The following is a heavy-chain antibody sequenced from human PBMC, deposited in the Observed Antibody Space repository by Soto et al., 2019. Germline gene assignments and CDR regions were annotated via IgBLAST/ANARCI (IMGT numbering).Heavy chain of an antibody. CDR2: IYHSGST. CDR1: CGSISSGGYS. J-gene: IGHJ4*02. V-gene: IGHV4-30-2*01. D-gene: IGHD5-12*01. Sequence: SETLSLTCAVSCGSISSGGYSWSWIRQPPGKGLEWIGYIYHSGSTYYNPSLKSRVTISVDRSKNQFSLKLSSVTAADTAVYYCARVSRDGYNYYFDYWGQGTLVTVSS. CDR3: ARVSRDGYNYYFDY.